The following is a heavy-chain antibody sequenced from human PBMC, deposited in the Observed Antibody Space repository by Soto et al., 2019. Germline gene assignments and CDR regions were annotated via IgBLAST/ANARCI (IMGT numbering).Heavy chain of an antibody. CDR2: NYYSGTT. J-gene: IGHJ4*02. V-gene: IGHV4-59*01. CDR3: VKEAKLPYRHAIDH. CDR1: GVSISSYY. Sequence: SETLSLTCAVSGVSISSYYWSWIRLRPGKGLGWVGYNYYSGTTNYNPSLKSRVTISVDMSKNQFFLRLNSVTAADTAVYYCVKEAKLPYRHAIDHWGPGTLVTVSS.